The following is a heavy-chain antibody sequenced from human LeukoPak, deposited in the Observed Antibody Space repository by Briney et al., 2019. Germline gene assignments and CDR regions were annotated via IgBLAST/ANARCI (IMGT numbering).Heavy chain of an antibody. CDR1: GFTFSSYA. D-gene: IGHD6-13*01. V-gene: IGHV3-23*01. CDR2: ISGSGGST. Sequence: GGSLRLSCAASGFTFSSYAMSWVRQSPGKGLEGVSGISGSGGSTYYADSVKGRFTISRDNSNNTLYLQMNSLRAEDTAVYYCAKDRYSSSWYGSFDYWGQGTLVTVSS. J-gene: IGHJ4*02. CDR3: AKDRYSSSWYGSFDY.